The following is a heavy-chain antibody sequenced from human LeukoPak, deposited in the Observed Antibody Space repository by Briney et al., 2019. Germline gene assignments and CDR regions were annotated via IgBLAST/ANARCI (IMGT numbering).Heavy chain of an antibody. D-gene: IGHD2-8*01. CDR2: IYRSGIT. CDR3: TRDRNGGDYYYVDV. V-gene: IGHV4-38-2*02. Sequence: PSETLSLTRSVSGYSLSVGYYWGWTRQPPGKGLEWIGIIYRSGITYYNPSLETRVTISVDTSKNQFSLKLRSVTAADTAVYYCTRDRNGGDYYYVDVWGKGTTVTVSS. J-gene: IGHJ6*03. CDR1: GYSLSVGYY.